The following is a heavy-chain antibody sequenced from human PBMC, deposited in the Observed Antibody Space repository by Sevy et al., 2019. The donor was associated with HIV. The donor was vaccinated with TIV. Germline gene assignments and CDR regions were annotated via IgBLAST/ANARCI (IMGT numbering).Heavy chain of an antibody. V-gene: IGHV3-30*02. Sequence: GGSLRLSCAASRFSFNGYGMHWVRQAPGKGLEWVAFIRYDGSNKYYADSVKSRFSNSRDDSKNTLYLQMNSLRAEDTALYYCAKGTTAFCTGGICFNWFDPWGQGTLVTASS. CDR1: RFSFNGYG. D-gene: IGHD2-8*02. CDR2: IRYDGSNK. J-gene: IGHJ5*02. CDR3: AKGTTAFCTGGICFNWFDP.